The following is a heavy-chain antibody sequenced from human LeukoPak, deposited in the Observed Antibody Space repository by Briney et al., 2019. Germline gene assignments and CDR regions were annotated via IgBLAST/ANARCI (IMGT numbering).Heavy chain of an antibody. Sequence: PGGSLRLSCAASGFTFSNAWMSWVRQAPGKGLEWVGRIKSKTDGGTTDYAAPVKGRFTISRDDSKNTLYLQMNSLKTEDTAVYYCTTVDSSGWYGVDAFDIWGQGTMVTVSS. CDR1: GFTFSNAW. CDR3: TTVDSSGWYGVDAFDI. CDR2: IKSKTDGGTT. V-gene: IGHV3-15*01. J-gene: IGHJ3*02. D-gene: IGHD6-19*01.